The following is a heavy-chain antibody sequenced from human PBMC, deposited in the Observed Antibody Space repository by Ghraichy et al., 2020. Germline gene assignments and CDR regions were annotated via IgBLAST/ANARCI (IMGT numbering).Heavy chain of an antibody. D-gene: IGHD4-17*01. CDR1: GFIFRTYA. V-gene: IGHV3-64D*06. Sequence: GGSLRLSCSAAGFIFRTYAMHWVRQAPGKGLEYVSAINSNGDRTFLAESGRGRFTISRDNSKNMLYLQMSSLRAEDTAGYYCLKDDDYGDFGGDAFDVWGHVTMVTVSS. CDR3: LKDDDYGDFGGDAFDV. CDR2: INSNGDRT. J-gene: IGHJ3*01.